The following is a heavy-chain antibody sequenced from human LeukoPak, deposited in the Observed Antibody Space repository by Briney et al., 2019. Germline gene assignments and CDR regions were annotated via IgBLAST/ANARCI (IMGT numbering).Heavy chain of an antibody. CDR1: GDSINSHY. Sequence: SETLSLTCTVSGDSINSHYWSWIWQPPGKGLEWIGFIYTRGSTNYNPSLKSRVPISGVTSKNQVSLTLTSVTAADTAVYYCARHWIETTKTYSYWFDPWGQGTLVTVSS. J-gene: IGHJ5*02. CDR2: IYTRGST. CDR3: ARHWIETTKTYSYWFDP. V-gene: IGHV4-4*09. D-gene: IGHD1-1*01.